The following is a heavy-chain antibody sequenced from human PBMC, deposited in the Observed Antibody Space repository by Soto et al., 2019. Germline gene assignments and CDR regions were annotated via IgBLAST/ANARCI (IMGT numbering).Heavy chain of an antibody. CDR2: IIPIFGTA. Sequence: QVQLVQSGAEVKKPGSSVKVSCKAYGGTFSSYAISWVRQAPGQGLEWMGGIIPIFGTANYAQKFQGRVTISADESTSTAYMELSSLRSEDTAVYYCARDWRLAYCGGDCRQDAFDIWGQGTMVTVSS. V-gene: IGHV1-69*01. CDR3: ARDWRLAYCGGDCRQDAFDI. J-gene: IGHJ3*02. CDR1: GGTFSSYA. D-gene: IGHD2-21*02.